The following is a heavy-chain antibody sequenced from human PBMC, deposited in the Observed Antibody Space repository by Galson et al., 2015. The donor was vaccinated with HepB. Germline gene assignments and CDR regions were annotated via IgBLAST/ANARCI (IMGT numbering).Heavy chain of an antibody. Sequence: SCKASGYTFTSYGISWVRQAPGQGLEWMGWISAYNGNTNYAQKLQGRVTMTTDTSTSTAYMELRSLRSDDTAVYYCATRNRDYYYYGMDVWGQGTTVTVSS. CDR3: ATRNRDYYYYGMDV. V-gene: IGHV1-18*01. J-gene: IGHJ6*02. D-gene: IGHD2/OR15-2a*01. CDR2: ISAYNGNT. CDR1: GYTFTSYG.